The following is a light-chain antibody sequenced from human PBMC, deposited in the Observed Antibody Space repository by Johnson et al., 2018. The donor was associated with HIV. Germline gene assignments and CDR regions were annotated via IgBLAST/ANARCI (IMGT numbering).Light chain of an antibody. V-gene: IGLV1-51*02. Sequence: QSVLTQPPSVSAAPGQKVTISCSGSSSNIGKNYVSWYQQLPGTAPKVLIYENNKRPSGIPYRFSGSKSGASATLGITGLQTGDEADYYCGTWDSSLSGVFGTGTKVTVL. CDR2: ENN. CDR1: SSNIGKNY. CDR3: GTWDSSLSGV. J-gene: IGLJ1*01.